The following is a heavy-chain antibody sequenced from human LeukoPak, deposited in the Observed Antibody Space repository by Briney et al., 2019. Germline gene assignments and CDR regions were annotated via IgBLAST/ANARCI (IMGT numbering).Heavy chain of an antibody. CDR3: AKEDYDILTGPSFFDY. D-gene: IGHD3-9*01. V-gene: IGHV3-30*18. CDR1: GFTFSSYG. Sequence: GGSLRLPCAASGFTFSSYGMHWVRQAPGKGLEWVAVISYDGSNKYYADSVKGRFTISRDNSKNTLYLQMNSLRAEDTAVYHCAKEDYDILTGPSFFDYWGQGTLVTVSS. J-gene: IGHJ4*02. CDR2: ISYDGSNK.